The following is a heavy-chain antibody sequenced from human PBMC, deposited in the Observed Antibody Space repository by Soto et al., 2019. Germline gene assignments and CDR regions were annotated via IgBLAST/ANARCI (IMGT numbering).Heavy chain of an antibody. CDR3: AKDSRSFLSPYNIDY. CDR1: GFTFSSYA. D-gene: IGHD1-20*01. J-gene: IGHJ4*02. CDR2: ISGSGGST. Sequence: EVQLLESGGGLVQPGGSLRLSCAASGFTFSSYAMSWVRQAPGKGLEWVSAISGSGGSTYYADSVKGRFTIPRDNSKNTLYLQMNSLRAEDTAVYYCAKDSRSFLSPYNIDYWGQGTLVTVSS. V-gene: IGHV3-23*01.